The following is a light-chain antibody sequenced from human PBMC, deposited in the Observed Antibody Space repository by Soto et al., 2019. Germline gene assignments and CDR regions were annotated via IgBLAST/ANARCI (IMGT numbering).Light chain of an antibody. V-gene: IGKV1-5*01. Sequence: DIQMTQSPSTLSASVGDRVTITCRASQSISNRLAWYQQKPGKAPKVLIYDASSLESGVPSRFSGSGSATEFILTISSLQPDDFATYHCQPSGGVWTFGQGTKVEIK. CDR3: QPSGGVWT. CDR2: DAS. CDR1: QSISNR. J-gene: IGKJ1*01.